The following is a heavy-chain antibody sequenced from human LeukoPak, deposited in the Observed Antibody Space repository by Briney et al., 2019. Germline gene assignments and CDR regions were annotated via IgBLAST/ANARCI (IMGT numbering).Heavy chain of an antibody. CDR2: IYSGGST. CDR1: GFTVSSNY. CDR3: ARRSKMATIDY. Sequence: GGSLRLSCAASGFTVSSNYMSWVRQAPGKGLEWVSVIYSGGSTYYADSVKGRFTISRDNSKNTPYLQMNSLRAEDTAVYYCARRSKMATIDYWGQGTLVTVSS. V-gene: IGHV3-66*01. D-gene: IGHD5-24*01. J-gene: IGHJ4*02.